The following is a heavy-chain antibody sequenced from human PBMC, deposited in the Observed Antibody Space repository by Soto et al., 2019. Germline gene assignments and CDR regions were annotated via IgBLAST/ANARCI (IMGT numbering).Heavy chain of an antibody. CDR2: IWYDGGNK. CDR3: ARDGQWLPRDGRRSSYYFDY. D-gene: IGHD6-19*01. CDR1: GFNFSSYV. V-gene: IGHV3-33*01. Sequence: QVQLVESGGGVVQPGRSLRLSCAASGFNFSSYVMHWVRQAPGKGLEWVAVIWYDGGNKYYADSVKGRFTISRDNSKNKLYLQMNSLRAEDTAVYYCARDGQWLPRDGRRSSYYFDYWGQGTLVTVSS. J-gene: IGHJ4*02.